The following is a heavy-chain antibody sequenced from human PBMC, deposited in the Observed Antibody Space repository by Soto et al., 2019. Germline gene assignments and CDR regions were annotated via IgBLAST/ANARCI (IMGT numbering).Heavy chain of an antibody. CDR3: ARALTIFGVVKLTNNWFDP. CDR1: GYTFTSYG. V-gene: IGHV1-18*01. D-gene: IGHD3-3*01. Sequence: GASVKVSCKASGYTFTSYGISWVRQAPGQGLEWMGWISAYNGNTNYAQKLQGRVTMTTGTSTSTAYMELRSLRSDDTAVYYCARALTIFGVVKLTNNWFDPWGQGTLVTVSS. J-gene: IGHJ5*02. CDR2: ISAYNGNT.